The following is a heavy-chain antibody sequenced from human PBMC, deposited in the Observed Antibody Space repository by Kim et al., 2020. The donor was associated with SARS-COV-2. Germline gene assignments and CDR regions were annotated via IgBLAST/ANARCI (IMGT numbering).Heavy chain of an antibody. CDR2: IIPIFGTA. V-gene: IGHV1-69*06. Sequence: SVKVSCKASGGTFSSYAISWVRHAPGQGLEWMGGIIPIFGTANYAQKFQGRVTITADKSTSTAYMELSSLRSEDTAVYYCGRGYETDAFDIWGQGTMVTVSS. D-gene: IGHD1-1*01. CDR1: GGTFSSYA. J-gene: IGHJ3*02. CDR3: GRGYETDAFDI.